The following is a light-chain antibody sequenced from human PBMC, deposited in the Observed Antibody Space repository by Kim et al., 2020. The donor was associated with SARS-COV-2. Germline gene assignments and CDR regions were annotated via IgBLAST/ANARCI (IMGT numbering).Light chain of an antibody. J-gene: IGKJ2*01. Sequence: LSPGERATLYCRGSQNFSSTYVAWYQQKPGQAPRLLIHDVSNRATGIPDRCSGSGSGTDFTLTISRLEPEDFAVYYCKHYGDSFHTFGQGTKLEI. CDR1: QNFSSTY. CDR2: DVS. V-gene: IGKV3-20*01. CDR3: KHYGDSFHT.